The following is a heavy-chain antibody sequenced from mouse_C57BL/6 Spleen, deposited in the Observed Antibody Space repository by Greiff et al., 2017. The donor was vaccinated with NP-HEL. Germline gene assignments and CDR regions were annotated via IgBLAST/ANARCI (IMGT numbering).Heavy chain of an antibody. J-gene: IGHJ3*01. CDR3: ARPAYYSNYSWFAY. CDR1: GFTFSSYG. Sequence: EVQLVESGGDLVKPGGSLKLSCAASGFTFSSYGMSWFRQTPDKRLEWVATISSGGSYTYYLASVKGRFTISRDNAKNTLYLQMSSLKSEDTAMYYCARPAYYSNYSWFAYWGQGTLVTVSA. V-gene: IGHV5-6*01. CDR2: ISSGGSYT. D-gene: IGHD2-5*01.